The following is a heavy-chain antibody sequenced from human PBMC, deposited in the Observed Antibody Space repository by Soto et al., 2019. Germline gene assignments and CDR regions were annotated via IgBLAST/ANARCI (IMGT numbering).Heavy chain of an antibody. D-gene: IGHD6-13*01. CDR3: AKDVPRRAAADYYFDY. Sequence: GGSLRLSCAASGFTFSSYAMSWVRQAPGKGLEWVSAISGSGGSTYYADSVKGRFTISRDNSKNTLYLQMNSLRAEDTAVYYCAKDVPRRAAADYYFDYWGQGTLVTVSS. J-gene: IGHJ4*02. CDR2: ISGSGGST. CDR1: GFTFSSYA. V-gene: IGHV3-23*01.